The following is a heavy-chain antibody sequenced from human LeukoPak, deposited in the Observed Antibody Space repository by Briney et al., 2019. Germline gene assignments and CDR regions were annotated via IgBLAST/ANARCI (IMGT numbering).Heavy chain of an antibody. V-gene: IGHV3-23*01. D-gene: IGHD6-13*01. CDR3: AKTGGIAAAH. CDR1: GFTSSTYG. CDR2: ISGSGGST. J-gene: IGHJ4*02. Sequence: GGSLRLSCAASGFTSSTYGMTWVRQAPGKGLEWVSAISGSGGSTYYADSVKGRFTISRDNSKNTLYLQMNSLRAEDTALYYCAKTGGIAAAHWGQGTLVTVSS.